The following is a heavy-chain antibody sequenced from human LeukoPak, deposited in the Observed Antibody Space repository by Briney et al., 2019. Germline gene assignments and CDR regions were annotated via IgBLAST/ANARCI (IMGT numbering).Heavy chain of an antibody. CDR2: ISYDGSNK. CDR3: ARGGDF. J-gene: IGHJ4*02. CDR1: GFTFSSYA. Sequence: PGGSLRLSCAAYGFTFSSYAMHWVRQAPGKGLEWVAVISYDGSNKYYADSVKGRFTISRDNSKNTLYLQMNSLRAEDTAVYYCARGGDFWGQGTLVTVSS. V-gene: IGHV3-30-3*01.